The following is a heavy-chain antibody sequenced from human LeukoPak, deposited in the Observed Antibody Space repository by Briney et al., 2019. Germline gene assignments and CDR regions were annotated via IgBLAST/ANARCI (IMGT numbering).Heavy chain of an antibody. J-gene: IGHJ6*02. Sequence: GASVKVSCKASGYTFTSYGINWVRQAPGQGLEWMGWISAYNGNTNYAQKLQGRVTMTEDTSTDTAYMELSSLRSEDTAVYYCATGGSSSSYGMDVWGQGTTVTVSS. CDR2: ISAYNGNT. CDR3: ATGGSSSSYGMDV. D-gene: IGHD6-13*01. V-gene: IGHV1-18*01. CDR1: GYTFTSYG.